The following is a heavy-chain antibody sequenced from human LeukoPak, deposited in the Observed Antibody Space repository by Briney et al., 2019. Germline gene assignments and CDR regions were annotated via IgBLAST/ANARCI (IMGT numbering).Heavy chain of an antibody. D-gene: IGHD4-17*01. CDR1: GGSISSGSYY. V-gene: IGHV3-7*01. J-gene: IGHJ6*02. CDR3: ARDRDYGDYGMDV. Sequence: ETLSLTCTVSGGSISSGSYYWGWIRQAPGKGLEWVANIKQDGSEKYYVDSVKGRFTISRDNAKNSLYLQMNSLRAEDTAVYYCARDRDYGDYGMDVWGQGTTVTVSS. CDR2: IKQDGSEK.